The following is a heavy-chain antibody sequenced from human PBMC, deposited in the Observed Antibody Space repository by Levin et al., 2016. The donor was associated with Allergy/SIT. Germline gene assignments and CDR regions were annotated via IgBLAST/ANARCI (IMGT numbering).Heavy chain of an antibody. V-gene: IGHV4-61*01. CDR1: GGSVSSGSYY. CDR2: IYYSGST. Sequence: SETLSLTCTVSGGSVSSGSYYWSWIRQPPGKGLEWIGYIYYSGSTNYNPSLKSRVTISVDTSKNQFSLKLSSVTAADTAVYYCARGALWQPGWAFHIWGQGTMVTVSS. D-gene: IGHD3-10*01. CDR3: ARGALWQPGWAFHI. J-gene: IGHJ3*02.